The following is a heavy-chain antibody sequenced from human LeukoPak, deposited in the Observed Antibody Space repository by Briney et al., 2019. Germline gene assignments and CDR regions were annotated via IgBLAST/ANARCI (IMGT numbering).Heavy chain of an antibody. J-gene: IGHJ4*02. CDR2: FDPEDGET. D-gene: IGHD2-15*01. CDR3: ATPTGGYCSGGSCYSRGFDY. CDR1: GYTFSSYY. Sequence: ASVKVSCKASGYTFSSYYIHWVRQAPGQGLEWMGGFDPEDGETIYAQKFQGRVTMTEDTSTDTAYMELSSLRSEDTAVYYCATPTGGYCSGGSCYSRGFDYWGQGTLVTVSS. V-gene: IGHV1-24*01.